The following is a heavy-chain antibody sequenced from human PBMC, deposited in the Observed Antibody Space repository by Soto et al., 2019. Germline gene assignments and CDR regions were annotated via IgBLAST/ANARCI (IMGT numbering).Heavy chain of an antibody. J-gene: IGHJ4*02. D-gene: IGHD7-27*01. Sequence: EVQLVESGGGLVQPGRSLRLSCAASGFTFDDYAMHWVRQAPGQGLEWVSGISWNSGSIGYADSVKGRFTISRDNAKNSLYLQMNSLRAEDTALYYCAKDRSLTEYYFDYWGQGTLVTVSS. CDR3: AKDRSLTEYYFDY. CDR1: GFTFDDYA. CDR2: ISWNSGSI. V-gene: IGHV3-9*01.